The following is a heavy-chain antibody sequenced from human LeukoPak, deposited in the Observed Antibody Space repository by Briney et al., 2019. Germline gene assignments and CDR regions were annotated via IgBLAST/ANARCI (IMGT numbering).Heavy chain of an antibody. Sequence: ASVKVSCKASGYTFTSYDINWVRQATGQGLEWMGWMNPNSGNTGYARKFQGRVTMTRDTSTSTVYMELSSLRSEDTAVYYCAREGSSLKFFDLWGQGTLVTVSS. CDR2: MNPNSGNT. CDR3: AREGSSLKFFDL. J-gene: IGHJ3*01. D-gene: IGHD3-10*01. V-gene: IGHV1-8*01. CDR1: GYTFTSYD.